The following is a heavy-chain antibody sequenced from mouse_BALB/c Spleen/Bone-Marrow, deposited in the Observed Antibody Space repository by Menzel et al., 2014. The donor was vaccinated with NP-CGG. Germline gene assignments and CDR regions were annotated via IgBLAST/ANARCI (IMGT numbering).Heavy chain of an antibody. D-gene: IGHD1-2*01. J-gene: IGHJ4*01. Sequence: VQLVESGPGLVQPSQSLSITCTVSGFSLTSYGLHWVRQSPGKGLEWLGVIWSGGSTDYNAAFISRLSISKDNSKSQVFFKMNSLQANDTAIYYCARNSHYYGYYYAMDYWGQGTSVTVSS. CDR1: GFSLTSYG. CDR2: IWSGGST. CDR3: ARNSHYYGYYYAMDY. V-gene: IGHV2-2*02.